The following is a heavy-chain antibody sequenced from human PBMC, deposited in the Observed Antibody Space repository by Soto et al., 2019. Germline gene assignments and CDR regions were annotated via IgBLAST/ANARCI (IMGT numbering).Heavy chain of an antibody. J-gene: IGHJ1*01. Sequence: QVQLQQWGAGLLKPSETLSLTCAVYGGSFSGYYWSWIRQPPGKGLEWIGEINHSGSTNYNPSLKSRVTLSVDTSKNQFSLKLSSVTAADTAVYYCARGMYCGGDCSPEGLSGWGQGTLVTVSS. D-gene: IGHD2-21*02. V-gene: IGHV4-34*01. CDR3: ARGMYCGGDCSPEGLSG. CDR2: INHSGST. CDR1: GGSFSGYY.